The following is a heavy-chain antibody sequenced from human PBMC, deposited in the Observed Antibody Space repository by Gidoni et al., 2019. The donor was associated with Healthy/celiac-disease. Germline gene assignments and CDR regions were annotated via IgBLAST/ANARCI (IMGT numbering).Heavy chain of an antibody. V-gene: IGHV1-2*04. D-gene: IGHD3-16*01. CDR2: GGT. J-gene: IGHJ3*02. Sequence: GGTNYAQKFQGWVTMTRDTSISTAYMELSRLRSDDTAGYYCARDLGGLDAFDIWGQGTMVTVSS. CDR3: ARDLGGLDAFDI.